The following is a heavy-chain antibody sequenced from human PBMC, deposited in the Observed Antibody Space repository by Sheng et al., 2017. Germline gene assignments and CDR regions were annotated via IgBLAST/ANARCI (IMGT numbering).Heavy chain of an antibody. D-gene: IGHD2-2*01. J-gene: IGHJ6*03. CDR3: AKRDSTSTSGDGFFYYYMDV. V-gene: IGHV1-69*10. Sequence: QVQLVQSGAEMKKPGSSVKVTCKASGDTFSRHAISWVRQAPGQGLEWMGGIIPILSLTNYAQKFQDRLTITADKSTTTAYMELSSLTSEDTAVYFCAKRDSTSTSGDGFFYYYMDVWGQGTRSPSL. CDR2: IIPILSLT. CDR1: GDTFSRHA.